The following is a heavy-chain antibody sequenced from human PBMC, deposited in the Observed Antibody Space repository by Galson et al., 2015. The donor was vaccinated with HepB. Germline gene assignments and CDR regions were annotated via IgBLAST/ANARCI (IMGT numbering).Heavy chain of an antibody. V-gene: IGHV1-69*13. CDR1: GGTFSSYA. J-gene: IGHJ4*02. CDR2: IIPIFGTA. CDR3: AREAGIAAAGTFDY. D-gene: IGHD6-13*01. Sequence: SVKVSCKASGGTFSSYAISWVRQAPGQGLEWMGGIIPIFGTANYAQKFQGRVTITADESTSTAYMELSSLRSEDTAVYYCAREAGIAAAGTFDYWGQGTLVTVSS.